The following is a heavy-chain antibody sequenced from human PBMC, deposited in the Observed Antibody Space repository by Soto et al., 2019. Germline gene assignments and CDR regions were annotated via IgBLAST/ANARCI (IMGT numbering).Heavy chain of an antibody. D-gene: IGHD3-10*01. CDR1: GFTFSDSY. Sequence: EVQLVESGGGLIQPGESLRLSCSTSGFTFSDSYIDWVRQAPGKGLEWVGRTKNKAASYATEYAASVKGRFSISRDHSQNSLYLQMNSLKIDGTAVYYCTVWGWGSDFGAAWGLGTQVIVSS. CDR2: TKNKAASYAT. CDR3: TVWGWGSDFGAA. J-gene: IGHJ4*02. V-gene: IGHV3-72*01.